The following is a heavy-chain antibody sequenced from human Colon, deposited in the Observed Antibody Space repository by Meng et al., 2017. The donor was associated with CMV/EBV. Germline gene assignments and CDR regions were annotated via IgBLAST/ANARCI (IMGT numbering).Heavy chain of an antibody. Sequence: QVQLVESGGGVVQLGTSLRLSCAASGFTFSSYAMHWVRQAPGKGLEWVAVISYDGTTKYYADSVKGRFTISRDNSKNTVYLQMNSLRGEDTAVYYCARDEAPWGQGTLVTVSS. CDR3: ARDEAP. CDR2: ISYDGTTK. J-gene: IGHJ5*02. V-gene: IGHV3-30*04. CDR1: GFTFSSYA.